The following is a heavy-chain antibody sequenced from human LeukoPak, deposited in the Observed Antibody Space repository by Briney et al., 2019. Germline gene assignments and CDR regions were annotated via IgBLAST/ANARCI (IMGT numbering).Heavy chain of an antibody. Sequence: SETLSLTCTVSGGSISSYYWSWIRQPPGKGLEWIGYIYYSGSTNYNPSLKSRVTISVDTSKNQFSLKLSSVTAADTAVYYCARERARAFDIWGQATMVTVSS. CDR2: IYYSGST. J-gene: IGHJ3*02. V-gene: IGHV4-59*01. CDR1: GGSISSYY. CDR3: ARERARAFDI.